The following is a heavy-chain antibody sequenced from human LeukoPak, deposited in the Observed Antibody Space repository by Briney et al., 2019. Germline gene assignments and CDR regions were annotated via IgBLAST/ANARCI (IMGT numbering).Heavy chain of an antibody. CDR3: ARDRQLHYFDY. Sequence: GGSLRLSCAASGFTFSSYGMHWVRQAPGKGLEWVAVIWYDGSNKYYADSVKGRFTISRDCSKNTLYLQMNSLRAEDTGVYYCARDRQLHYFDYWGQGTLVTVSS. D-gene: IGHD2-2*01. CDR1: GFTFSSYG. CDR2: IWYDGSNK. J-gene: IGHJ4*02. V-gene: IGHV3-33*01.